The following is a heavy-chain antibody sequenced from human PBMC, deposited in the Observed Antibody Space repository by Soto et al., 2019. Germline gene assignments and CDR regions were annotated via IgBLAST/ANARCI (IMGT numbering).Heavy chain of an antibody. CDR2: IKQDGSEK. CDR3: ARVALLWFGELLGDFDL. Sequence: ESGGGLVQPGGSLRLSCAASGFTFSSYWMSWVRQAPGKGLEWVANIKQDGSEKYYVDSVKGRFTISRDNAKNSLYLQMNSLRAEDTAVYYCARVALLWFGELLGDFDLWGRGTLVTVSS. CDR1: GFTFSSYW. D-gene: IGHD3-10*01. J-gene: IGHJ2*01. V-gene: IGHV3-7*01.